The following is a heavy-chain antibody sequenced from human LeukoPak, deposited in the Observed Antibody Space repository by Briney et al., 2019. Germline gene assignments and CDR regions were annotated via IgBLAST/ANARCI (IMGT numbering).Heavy chain of an antibody. CDR1: GFTFSTYG. J-gene: IGHJ4*02. CDR3: AKPSYQLPPGPFDY. Sequence: VQPGGSLRLSCAASGFTFSTYGMQWVRQAPGKGLEWVAFIRYDGSYKYYADSVKGRFSISRDNSKNTLYLQMNSLRAEDTAVYYCAKPSYQLPPGPFDYWGQGTLVTVSS. D-gene: IGHD2-2*01. V-gene: IGHV3-30*02. CDR2: IRYDGSYK.